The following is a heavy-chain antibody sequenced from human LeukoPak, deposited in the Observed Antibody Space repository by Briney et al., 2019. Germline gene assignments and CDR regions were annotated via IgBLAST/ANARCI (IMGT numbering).Heavy chain of an antibody. V-gene: IGHV3-48*01. CDR2: ITFSSSII. D-gene: IGHD3-10*01. CDR1: GFTFSSYS. J-gene: IGHJ3*02. CDR3: AREHYGSGSCYAFPI. Sequence: GGSLRLSCAASGFTFSSYSMNWVRQAPGKGLEWVSYITFSSSIIYYADSVKGRFTISRDNAKNSLYLQMNSLRAEDTAVYYCAREHYGSGSCYAFPIWGQGTMVTVSS.